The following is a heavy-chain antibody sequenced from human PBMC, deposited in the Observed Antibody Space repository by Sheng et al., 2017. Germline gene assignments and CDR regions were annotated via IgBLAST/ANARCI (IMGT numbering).Heavy chain of an antibody. V-gene: IGHV3-23*01. CDR3: AKDLSRPYNYYGMDV. CDR1: GFSFSSYG. CDR2: ISGSGYST. Sequence: EVQLLESGGGLVQPGGSLRLSCAASGFSFSSYGMSWVRQAPRKGLEWVSAISGSGYSTYYADSVKGRFTISRDISNNTLYLQMNSLRAEDTAVYYCAKDLSRPYNYYGMDVWGQGTTVTVS. J-gene: IGHJ6*02. D-gene: IGHD1-1*01.